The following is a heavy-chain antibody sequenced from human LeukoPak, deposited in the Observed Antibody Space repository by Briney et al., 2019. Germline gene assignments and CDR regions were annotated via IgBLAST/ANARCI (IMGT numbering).Heavy chain of an antibody. J-gene: IGHJ4*02. V-gene: IGHV3-30*04. CDR1: GFTFSSYA. CDR2: ISYDGSNK. CDR3: ARDRSSGWYYFDY. D-gene: IGHD6-19*01. Sequence: PGRSLRLSSAASGFTFSSYAMHWVRQAPGKGLEWVAVISYDGSNKYYADSVKGRFTISRDNSKNTLYLQMNSLRAEDTAVYYCARDRSSGWYYFDYWGQGTLVTVSS.